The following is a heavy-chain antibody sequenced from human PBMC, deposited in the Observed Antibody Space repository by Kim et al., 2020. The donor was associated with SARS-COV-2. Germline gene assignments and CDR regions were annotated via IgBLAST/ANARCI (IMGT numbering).Heavy chain of an antibody. CDR1: GYSFNSYD. CDR3: ARRGASRDSDRTVCYYGMDV. V-gene: IGHV1-8*01. Sequence: ASVKVSCKTSGYSFNSYDINWVRQASGQGLEWMGWMNPYIGNTGYAHKLQGRVTLTWDTSLSTAYMELSSLRSDDTAVYYCARRGASRDSDRTVCYYGMDVGGQGTTVTVPS. CDR2: MNPYIGNT. D-gene: IGHD3-22*01. J-gene: IGHJ6*02.